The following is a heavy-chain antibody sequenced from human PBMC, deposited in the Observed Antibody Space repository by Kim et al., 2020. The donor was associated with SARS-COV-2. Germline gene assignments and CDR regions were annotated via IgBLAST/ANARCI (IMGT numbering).Heavy chain of an antibody. Sequence: GGSLRLSCAASGFTFSSYGMHWVRQAPGKGLEWVAVISYDGSNKYYADSVKGRFTISRDNSKNTLYLQMNSLRAEDTAVYYCAKAGDGAAAGIRRHKGYYYYGMDVWGQGTTVTVSS. J-gene: IGHJ6*02. CDR1: GFTFSSYG. D-gene: IGHD6-13*01. CDR3: AKAGDGAAAGIRRHKGYYYYGMDV. CDR2: ISYDGSNK. V-gene: IGHV3-30*18.